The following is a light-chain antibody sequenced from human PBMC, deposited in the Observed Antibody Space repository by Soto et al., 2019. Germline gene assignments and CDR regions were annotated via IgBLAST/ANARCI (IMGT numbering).Light chain of an antibody. CDR1: QGIRND. Sequence: AIPMTQSPSSLSASVGDRVTITCRASQGIRNDLGWYQQKPGKAPKLLIYAASTLQSGVPSRFSGSGSGTDFTLTISSLQPEDFGTYYCLQDYDYPWTFGQGTKLEIK. CDR2: AAS. CDR3: LQDYDYPWT. J-gene: IGKJ1*01. V-gene: IGKV1-6*01.